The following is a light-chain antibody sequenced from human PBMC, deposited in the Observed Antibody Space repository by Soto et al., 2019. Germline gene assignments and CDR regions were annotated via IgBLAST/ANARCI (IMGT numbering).Light chain of an antibody. J-gene: IGLJ1*01. CDR1: SSDVGGYNY. Sequence: QSALTQPASVSGSPGQSITISCTGTSSDVGGYNYVSWYQQHPGKAPKLMIYDVSNRPSGVSNRFSGSKSGNTASLTISGFQAEDEADYYCSSYTSSRTLLYVFGTGTKVTVL. CDR2: DVS. V-gene: IGLV2-14*01. CDR3: SSYTSSRTLLYV.